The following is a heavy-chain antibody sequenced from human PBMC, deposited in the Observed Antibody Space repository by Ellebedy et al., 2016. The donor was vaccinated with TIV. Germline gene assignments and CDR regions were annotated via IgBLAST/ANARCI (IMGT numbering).Heavy chain of an antibody. Sequence: GESLKISCTTSGFTFSTYDMSWVRQAPGKGLDWVSGVSASGGSTYYAHSVKGRFTISSDNSRNTLYLQMNSLRAEDTAVYYCAKATAVATYYFDYWGQGTLVTVSS. CDR3: AKATAVATYYFDY. D-gene: IGHD6-19*01. CDR2: VSASGGST. J-gene: IGHJ4*02. V-gene: IGHV3-23*01. CDR1: GFTFSTYD.